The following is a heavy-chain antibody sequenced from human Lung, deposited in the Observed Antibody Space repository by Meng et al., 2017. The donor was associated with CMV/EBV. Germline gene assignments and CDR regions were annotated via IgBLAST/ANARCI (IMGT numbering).Heavy chain of an antibody. D-gene: IGHD3-10*01. CDR3: ERIGSSSGSYYY. CDR1: GFTFSNNW. Sequence: GESLKISCAASGFTFSNNWMSWVRQAPGKGREWVASIKKDGSEEYYVDSVKGRFTISRDNAKNSLYLQMNILRAEDTAVYYCERIGSSSGSYYYWGQGTLVTVSS. V-gene: IGHV3-7*01. J-gene: IGHJ4*02. CDR2: IKKDGSEE.